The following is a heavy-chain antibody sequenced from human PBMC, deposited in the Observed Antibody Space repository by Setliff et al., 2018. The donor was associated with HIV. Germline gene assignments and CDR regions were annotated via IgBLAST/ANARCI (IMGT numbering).Heavy chain of an antibody. J-gene: IGHJ4*02. D-gene: IGHD3-16*01. CDR3: ARLKL. V-gene: IGHV1-24*01. Sequence: ASVKVSCKVSGYTLTEVSIHWVRQAPGKGLEWMGYFDPEDGETIYAEKFQDRVTISADTSTDTAYLELSSLRSDDTAVYYCARLKLWGQGTLVTVSS. CDR2: FDPEDGET. CDR1: GYTLTEVS.